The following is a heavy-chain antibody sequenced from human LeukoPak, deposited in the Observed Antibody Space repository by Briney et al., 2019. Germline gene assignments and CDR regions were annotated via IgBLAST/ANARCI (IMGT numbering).Heavy chain of an antibody. CDR1: GGTFSSYA. D-gene: IGHD2-2*01. Sequence: ASVKVSCKACGGTFSSYAISWVRQAPGQGLEWMGGIIPILGTANYAQKFQGRVTITADESTSTAYMELSSLRSEDTAVYYCARDEIVVVPAAHYYYYMDVWGKGTTVTVS. V-gene: IGHV1-69*13. CDR3: ARDEIVVVPAAHYYYYMDV. CDR2: IIPILGTA. J-gene: IGHJ6*03.